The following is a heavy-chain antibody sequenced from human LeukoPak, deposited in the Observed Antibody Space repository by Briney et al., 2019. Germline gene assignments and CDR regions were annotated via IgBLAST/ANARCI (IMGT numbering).Heavy chain of an antibody. CDR2: INSDSGFT. J-gene: IGHJ5*02. CDR3: ARNFDMKRFDP. CDR1: GYTFTGYY. D-gene: IGHD3-9*01. Sequence: ASVKVSCKASGYTFTGYYMNWVRQAPGQGLEWMGWINSDSGFTKYAQKFQGRVTMTRDTSITTVYMDLTRLTSDDTAVYYCARNFDMKRFDPRGEGTLVTVSS. V-gene: IGHV1-2*02.